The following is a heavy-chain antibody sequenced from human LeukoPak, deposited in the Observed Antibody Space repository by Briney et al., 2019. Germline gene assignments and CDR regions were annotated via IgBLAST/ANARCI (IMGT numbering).Heavy chain of an antibody. CDR2: VRYDESNE. Sequence: PGGSLRLSCQTSGFVFSNYGMHWVRQAPGKGLEWVAFVRYDESNEYYADSVKGRFTISRDNSRNTLYLQMNSLRPEDTRVYSCAKASNSGYVSVGPDYWGLGTLVTVSS. CDR1: GFVFSNYG. CDR3: AKASNSGYVSVGPDY. V-gene: IGHV3-30*02. J-gene: IGHJ4*02. D-gene: IGHD5-12*01.